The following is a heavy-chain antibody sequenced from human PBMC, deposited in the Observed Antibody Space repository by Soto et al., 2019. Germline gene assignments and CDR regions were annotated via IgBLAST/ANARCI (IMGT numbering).Heavy chain of an antibody. CDR3: ARAYSGRLPRRADYYFAMDV. V-gene: IGHV3-21*01. D-gene: IGHD2-15*01. CDR2: ITSSSSFI. CDR1: GFTFSTYT. J-gene: IGHJ6*02. Sequence: PGGSLRLSCAASGFTFSTYTMNWVRQAPGKGLEWVSSITSSSSFIFYADSLNGRFTISRDNAKNSVYLQMNSLRAEDTAVYYCARAYSGRLPRRADYYFAMDVWGQGTTVTVSS.